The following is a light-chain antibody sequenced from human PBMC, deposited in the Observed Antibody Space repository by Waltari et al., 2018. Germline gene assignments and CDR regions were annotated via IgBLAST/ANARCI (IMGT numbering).Light chain of an antibody. Sequence: SYALTQPPSVSVAPGKTTKITCGGNDIGSKMVHWYQQNPGQAPVLVIYYDSDRPSGIPERVSGSNSGNMATLTISRVEAGDEADYYCQVWDGSSGHLVFGTGTKVTVL. J-gene: IGLJ1*01. CDR3: QVWDGSSGHLV. V-gene: IGLV3-21*04. CDR1: DIGSKM. CDR2: YDS.